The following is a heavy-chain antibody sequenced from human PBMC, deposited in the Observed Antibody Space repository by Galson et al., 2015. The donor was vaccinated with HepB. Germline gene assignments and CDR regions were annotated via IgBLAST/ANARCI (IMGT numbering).Heavy chain of an antibody. J-gene: IGHJ4*02. CDR3: ARGGLQKQRNDYFDF. D-gene: IGHD3-10*01. V-gene: IGHV3-21*01. CDR1: GFTFRSYS. CDR2: ISPNDDYI. Sequence: SLRLSCAASGFTFRSYSMNWVRQAPGKGLEWVSSISPNDDYIYYAETLRGRLSISRDNARNSLYLQMNSLRAEDTAVYYCARGGLQKQRNDYFDFWGRGTLVTVSS.